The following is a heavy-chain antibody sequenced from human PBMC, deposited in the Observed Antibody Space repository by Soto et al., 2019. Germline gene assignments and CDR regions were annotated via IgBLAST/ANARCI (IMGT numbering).Heavy chain of an antibody. D-gene: IGHD3-10*01. J-gene: IGHJ4*02. V-gene: IGHV3-21*01. Sequence: EVQLVESGGGLVKPGGSLRLSCAASGFTFSSYSMNWVRQAPGKGLEWVSSISSSSSYIYYADSVKGRFTISRDNAKNSLYLQMNSLRAEDTAVYYCARDRSRFRGGSGDYWGQGTLVTVSS. CDR2: ISSSSSYI. CDR3: ARDRSRFRGGSGDY. CDR1: GFTFSSYS.